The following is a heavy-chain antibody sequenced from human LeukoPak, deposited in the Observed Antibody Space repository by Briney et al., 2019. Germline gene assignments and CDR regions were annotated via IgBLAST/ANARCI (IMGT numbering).Heavy chain of an antibody. CDR1: GVSFSDYY. CDR2: INHSGST. J-gene: IGHJ4*02. Sequence: SETLSLTCAVYGVSFSDYYWSWIRQPPGKGLEWIGEINHSGSTNYNPSLKSRVTISVDTSKNQFSLKLSSVTAADTAVYYCATRGGYCSGGSCYHFDYWGQGTLVTVSS. D-gene: IGHD2-15*01. CDR3: ATRGGYCSGGSCYHFDY. V-gene: IGHV4-34*01.